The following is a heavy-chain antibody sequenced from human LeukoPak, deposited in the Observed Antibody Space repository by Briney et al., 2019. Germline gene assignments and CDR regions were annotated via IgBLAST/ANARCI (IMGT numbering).Heavy chain of an antibody. CDR3: AKEMVVRGMGAFDI. V-gene: IGHV3-23*01. CDR2: ISGSGGST. Sequence: GGSLRLSCAASGFTFSSHVMNWVRQAPGKGLEWVSGISGSGGSTYYAASVKGRFTISRDNFKNTLYLRMSSLRAEDTAVYYCAKEMVVRGMGAFDIWGQGTMVTVSS. D-gene: IGHD3-10*01. J-gene: IGHJ3*02. CDR1: GFTFSSHV.